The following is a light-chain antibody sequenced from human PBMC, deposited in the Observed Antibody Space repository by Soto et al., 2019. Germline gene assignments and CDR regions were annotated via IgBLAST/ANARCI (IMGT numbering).Light chain of an antibody. CDR2: LGY. CDR3: MQALQTPGT. V-gene: IGKV2-28*01. Sequence: DFVMTQSPLSLPVTPGEPASISCRSSQSLLHSNGYDSLDWYLQKPGQSPQLLIYLGYNRASGVPDRFSGSGSSTDFTLKISRVEAEDVGVYYCMQALQTPGTFGGGTKVEIK. CDR1: QSLLHSNGYDS. J-gene: IGKJ4*01.